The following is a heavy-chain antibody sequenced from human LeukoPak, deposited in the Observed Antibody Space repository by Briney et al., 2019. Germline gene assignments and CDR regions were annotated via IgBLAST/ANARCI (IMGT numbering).Heavy chain of an antibody. CDR2: IYTSGST. V-gene: IGHV4-61*02. Sequence: SETLSLTCTVSGVSISSGSYYWSWIRQPAGKGLEWIRRIYTSGSTNYNPSLKSRVTISVDTSKNQFSLKLSSVTAADTAVYYCARDHSVTTPSVWGQGTLVTVSS. D-gene: IGHD4-17*01. CDR1: GVSISSGSYY. CDR3: ARDHSVTTPSV. J-gene: IGHJ4*02.